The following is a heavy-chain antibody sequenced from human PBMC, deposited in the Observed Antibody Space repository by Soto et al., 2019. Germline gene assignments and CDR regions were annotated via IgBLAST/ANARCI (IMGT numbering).Heavy chain of an antibody. Sequence: QVQLVESGGGVVQPGRSLRLSCAASGFTFSSYAMHWVRQAPGKGLEWVAVISYDGSNKYYADSVKGRFTISRDNSKNTLYLHMNRLRLEDTAVYYCARPLWRDDYNWGYFDLWGRGTLVTVSS. CDR2: ISYDGSNK. J-gene: IGHJ2*01. D-gene: IGHD4-4*01. V-gene: IGHV3-30-3*01. CDR3: ARPLWRDDYNWGYFDL. CDR1: GFTFSSYA.